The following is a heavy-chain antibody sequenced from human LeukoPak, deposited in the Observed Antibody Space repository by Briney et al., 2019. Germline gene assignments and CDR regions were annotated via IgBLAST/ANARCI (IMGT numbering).Heavy chain of an antibody. V-gene: IGHV4-30-2*01. J-gene: IGHJ5*02. CDR3: ARDGRYYDFWSGRAENWFDP. CDR1: GGSISSGGYS. D-gene: IGHD3-3*01. CDR2: IYHSGST. Sequence: SQTLSLTCAVSGGSISSGGYSWSWIRQPPGKGLEWIGYIYHSGSTYYNPSLKSRVTISVDTSKNQFSLKLSSVTAADTAVYYCARDGRYYDFWSGRAENWFDPWGQGTLVTVS.